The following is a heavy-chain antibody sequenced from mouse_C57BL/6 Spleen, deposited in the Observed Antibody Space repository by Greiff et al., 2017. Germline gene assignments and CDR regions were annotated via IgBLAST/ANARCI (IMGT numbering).Heavy chain of an antibody. J-gene: IGHJ1*03. D-gene: IGHD1-1*01. CDR1: GFNIKNTY. V-gene: IGHV14-3*01. CDR2: IDPANGNT. CDR3: ARDYGSSYWYFDV. Sequence: EVQLVESVAELVRPGASVKLSCTASGFNIKNTYMHWVKQRPEQGPEWIGRIDPANGNTKYAPKFQGKATITADTSSNTAYLQLSSLTSEDTAIYYCARDYGSSYWYFDVWGTGTTVTVSS.